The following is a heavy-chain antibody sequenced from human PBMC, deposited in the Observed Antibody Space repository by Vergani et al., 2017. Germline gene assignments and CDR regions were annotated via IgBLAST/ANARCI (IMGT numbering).Heavy chain of an antibody. CDR2: INSDGSST. J-gene: IGHJ4*02. Sequence: EVQLVESGGGLVQPGGSLRLSCAASGFTFSSYWMHWVRQAPGKGLVWVSRINSDGSSTSYADSVTGRFTISRDNSKNTLYLQMNSLRAEDTAVYYCAKDLDDILTGPFDYWGQGTLVTVSS. CDR3: AKDLDDILTGPFDY. V-gene: IGHV3-74*01. CDR1: GFTFSSYW. D-gene: IGHD3-9*01.